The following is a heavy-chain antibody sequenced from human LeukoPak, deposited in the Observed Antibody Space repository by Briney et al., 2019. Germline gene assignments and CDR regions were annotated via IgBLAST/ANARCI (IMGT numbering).Heavy chain of an antibody. Sequence: SETLSLTCTVSGGSISSSSYYWGWIRQPPGKGLEWIGSIYYSGSTYYNPSLKSRVTISVGTSKNQFSLKLSSVTAADTAVYYCARDLSTHYDSSGYFTYDAFDIWGQGTMVTVSS. CDR3: ARDLSTHYDSSGYFTYDAFDI. J-gene: IGHJ3*02. CDR1: GGSISSSSYY. V-gene: IGHV4-39*07. D-gene: IGHD3-22*01. CDR2: IYYSGST.